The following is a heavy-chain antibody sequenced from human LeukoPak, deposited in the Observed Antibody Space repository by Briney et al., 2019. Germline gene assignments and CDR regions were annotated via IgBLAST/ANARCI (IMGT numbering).Heavy chain of an antibody. V-gene: IGHV3-23*01. CDR2: ISGSDGST. D-gene: IGHD6-13*01. J-gene: IGHJ4*02. Sequence: GGSLRLSCAASGFTFSTYGMTWVRQAPGKGLEWVSHISGSDGSTNYADSVKGRFTISRDNSKNTLYLQMNSLRAEDTAVYYCATGSNWYFDYWGQGTLVTVSS. CDR3: ATGSNWYFDY. CDR1: GFTFSTYG.